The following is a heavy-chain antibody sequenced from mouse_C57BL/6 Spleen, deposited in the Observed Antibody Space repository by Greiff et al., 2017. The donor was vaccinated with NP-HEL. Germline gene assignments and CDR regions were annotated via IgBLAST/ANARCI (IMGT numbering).Heavy chain of an antibody. CDR1: GFTFSDYG. CDR2: ISSGSSTI. V-gene: IGHV5-17*01. Sequence: EVHLVESGGGLVKPGGSLKLSCAASGFTFSDYGMHWVRQAPEKGLEWVAYISSGSSTIYYADTVKGRFTISRDNAKNTLFLQMTSLRSEDTAMYYCARRVYYGSSSWYFGVWGTGTTVTVSS. CDR3: ARRVYYGSSSWYFGV. J-gene: IGHJ1*03. D-gene: IGHD1-1*01.